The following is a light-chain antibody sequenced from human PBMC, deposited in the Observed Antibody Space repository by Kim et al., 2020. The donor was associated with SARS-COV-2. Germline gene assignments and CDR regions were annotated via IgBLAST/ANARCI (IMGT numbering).Light chain of an antibody. J-gene: IGKJ4*01. V-gene: IGKV3-11*01. Sequence: EIVLTQSPATLSLSPGERATLSCRASQSVGSSLAWYQQKPGQAPRLLIYDASTRATGIPARFSGSGSGTDFTLTISSLEPEDFAVYYCQQRFKWPRTFGGGTKVDIK. CDR1: QSVGSS. CDR2: DAS. CDR3: QQRFKWPRT.